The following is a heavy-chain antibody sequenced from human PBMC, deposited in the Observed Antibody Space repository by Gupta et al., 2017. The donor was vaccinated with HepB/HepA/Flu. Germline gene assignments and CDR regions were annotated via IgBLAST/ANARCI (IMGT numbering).Heavy chain of an antibody. CDR1: GFTVSSDY. CDR3: ARDPGLPNGMDV. D-gene: IGHD1-14*01. J-gene: IGHJ6*02. CDR2: IYSGGST. V-gene: IGHV3-66*01. Sequence: EVQVVESGGGLVQPGGSLRLYCSASGFTVSSDYMSWVRQAPGKGLEWVSVIYSGGSTYYADFVKGRFTISRDNSKNTLYLQMNSLTAEDTAVYYCARDPGLPNGMDVCGQGTTVTVSS.